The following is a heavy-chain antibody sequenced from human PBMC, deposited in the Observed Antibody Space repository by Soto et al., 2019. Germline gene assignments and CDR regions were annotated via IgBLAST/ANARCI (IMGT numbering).Heavy chain of an antibody. CDR3: AAKPIGYCSGGSCYHAFDI. J-gene: IGHJ3*02. V-gene: IGHV1-58*01. Sequence: SVKVSCKASGFTFTSSAVQWVRQARGQRLEWIGWIVVGSGNTNYAQKFQERVTITRDMSTSTAYMELSSLRSEDTAVYYCAAKPIGYCSGGSCYHAFDIWGQGTMVTVSS. CDR2: IVVGSGNT. CDR1: GFTFTSSA. D-gene: IGHD2-15*01.